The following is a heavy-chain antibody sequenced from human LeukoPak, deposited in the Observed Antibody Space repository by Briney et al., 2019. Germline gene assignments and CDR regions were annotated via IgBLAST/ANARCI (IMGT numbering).Heavy chain of an antibody. V-gene: IGHV3-48*03. CDR1: GFTFSNYE. CDR2: ISSSSSGSTI. Sequence: GGSLRLSCAASGFTFSNYEMNWVRQAPGKGLEWVSYISSSSSGSTIYYADSVKGRFTISRDNAKNSLYLQMNNLRAEDTAVYYCARDPTLRAYPYYFDCWGQGSLVTVSS. J-gene: IGHJ4*02. D-gene: IGHD5-24*01. CDR3: ARDPTLRAYPYYFDC.